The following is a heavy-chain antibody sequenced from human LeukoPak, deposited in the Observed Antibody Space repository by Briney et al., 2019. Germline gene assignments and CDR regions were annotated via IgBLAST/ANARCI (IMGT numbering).Heavy chain of an antibody. V-gene: IGHV3-30*02. J-gene: IGHJ4*02. Sequence: PGGSLRLSCAASGFTFSSYGMHWVRQAPGKELEWVAFIRYDGSNKYYADSVKGRFTISRDNSKNTLYLQMNSLRAEDTAVYYCAKDQGIAAAGPFDYWGQGTLVTVSS. CDR1: GFTFSSYG. CDR2: IRYDGSNK. D-gene: IGHD6-13*01. CDR3: AKDQGIAAAGPFDY.